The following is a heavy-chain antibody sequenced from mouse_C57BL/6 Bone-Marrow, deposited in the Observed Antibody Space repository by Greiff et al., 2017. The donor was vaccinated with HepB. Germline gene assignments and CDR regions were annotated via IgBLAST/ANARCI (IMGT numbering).Heavy chain of an antibody. CDR1: GYTFTSYW. CDR2: IHPNSGST. V-gene: IGHV1-64*01. J-gene: IGHJ2*01. Sequence: VQLQQPGAELVKPGASVKLSCKASGYTFTSYWMHWVKQRPGQGLEWIGMIHPNSGSTNYNEKFKSKATLTVDKSSSTAYMQLSSLTSEDSAVYYCARYYYYGSSWDYWGQGSTLTVSS. D-gene: IGHD1-1*01. CDR3: ARYYYYGSSWDY.